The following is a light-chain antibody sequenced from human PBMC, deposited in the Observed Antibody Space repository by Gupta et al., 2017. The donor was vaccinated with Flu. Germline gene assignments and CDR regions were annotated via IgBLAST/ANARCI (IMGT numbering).Light chain of an antibody. Sequence: QSALTQPASVSGAPGQSLPILCTRPSSDVGRSDSVSWYQQHPGKAPKLLIYDVSNRPSGFSSRFSGSKSGNTASLTISGLQAEDETDYYCSSYTSISTFYVFGTGTKVTVL. CDR2: DVS. V-gene: IGLV2-14*03. CDR3: SSYTSISTFYV. J-gene: IGLJ1*01. CDR1: SSDVGRSDS.